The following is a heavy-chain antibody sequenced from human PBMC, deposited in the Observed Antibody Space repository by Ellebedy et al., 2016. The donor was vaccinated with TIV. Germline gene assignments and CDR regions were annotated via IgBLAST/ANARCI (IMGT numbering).Heavy chain of an antibody. D-gene: IGHD2/OR15-2a*01. CDR2: TSGHLQSQ. Sequence: GGSLRLSCAASGFPLTNFSVNWVRQAPERGLEWVASFRTPLQTPGKGLEWAASTSGHLQSQTYSDSVKGRFTISRDDAKNSRYLQMDSLRADDTAIYYCVRDRGERGLLSFFDLWGQGTRVTVSA. J-gene: IGHJ4*02. V-gene: IGHV3-21*01. CDR3: VRDRGERGLLSFFDL. CDR1: GFPLTNFS.